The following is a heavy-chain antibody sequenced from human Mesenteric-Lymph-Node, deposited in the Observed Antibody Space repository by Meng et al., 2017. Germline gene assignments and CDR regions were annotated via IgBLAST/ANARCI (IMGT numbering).Heavy chain of an antibody. V-gene: IGHV3-11*04. Sequence: GESLKISCAASGFTFSDYYMSWIRQAPGKGLEWVSYISSSGSTIYYADSVKGRFTISRDNAKNSLYLQMNSLRAEDTAVYYCAREPLLWFGELVDRWGQGTLVTVSS. CDR3: AREPLLWFGELVDR. D-gene: IGHD3-10*01. CDR2: ISSSGSTI. J-gene: IGHJ5*02. CDR1: GFTFSDYY.